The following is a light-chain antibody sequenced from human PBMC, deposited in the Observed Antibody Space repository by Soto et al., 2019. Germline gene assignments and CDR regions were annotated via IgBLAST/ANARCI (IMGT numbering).Light chain of an antibody. CDR2: SDY. V-gene: IGLV1-44*01. Sequence: QAVVTQPPSASGTPGQRVTISCSGSTSNIGTNTVNWYQQLPGTAPKLLIYSDYQRPSGVPARFSGSKSGTSASLAISGLQSEDESDYYCSSWDDSLNGVVFGGGTKVTVL. J-gene: IGLJ2*01. CDR1: TSNIGTNT. CDR3: SSWDDSLNGVV.